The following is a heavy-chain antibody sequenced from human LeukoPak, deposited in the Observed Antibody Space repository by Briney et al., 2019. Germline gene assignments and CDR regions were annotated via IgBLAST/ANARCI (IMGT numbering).Heavy chain of an antibody. CDR2: ISGSGGST. CDR1: GFTFSSYA. D-gene: IGHD6-13*01. J-gene: IGHJ4*02. CDR3: AKSSGSSSFYRSYYFDY. Sequence: GGSLRLSCAASGFTFSSYAMSWVRQAPGKGLEWVSAISGSGGSTYYADSVKGRFTISRDNSKNTLYLQMNSLRAGDTAVYYCAKSSGSSSFYRSYYFDYWGQGTLVTVSS. V-gene: IGHV3-23*01.